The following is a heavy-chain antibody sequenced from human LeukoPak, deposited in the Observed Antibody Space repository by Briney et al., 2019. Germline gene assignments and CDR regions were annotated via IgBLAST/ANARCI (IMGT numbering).Heavy chain of an antibody. CDR1: GFTVSSNY. J-gene: IGHJ5*02. D-gene: IGHD6-13*01. V-gene: IGHV3-23*01. Sequence: GGSLRLSCAASGFTVSSNYMSWVRQAPGKGLEWVSAISGSGGSTYYADSVKGRFTISRDNSKNTLYLQMNSLRAEDTAVYYCAKGRIASAENWFDPWGQGTLVTVSS. CDR2: ISGSGGST. CDR3: AKGRIASAENWFDP.